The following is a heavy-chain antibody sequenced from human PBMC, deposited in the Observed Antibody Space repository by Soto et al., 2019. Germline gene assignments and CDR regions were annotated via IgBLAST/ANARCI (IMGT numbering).Heavy chain of an antibody. J-gene: IGHJ6*02. CDR2: IYYSGST. D-gene: IGHD4-4*01. CDR3: ARDYSGMDV. V-gene: IGHV4-31*03. CDR1: GGSISSGGYY. Sequence: SETLSLTCTVSGGSISSGGYYWSWIRQHPGKGLEWIGYIYYSGSTYYNPSLKSRVTITVDTSKNQFSLTLSSVTAADTAVCYCARDYSGMDVWGQGTTVTVSS.